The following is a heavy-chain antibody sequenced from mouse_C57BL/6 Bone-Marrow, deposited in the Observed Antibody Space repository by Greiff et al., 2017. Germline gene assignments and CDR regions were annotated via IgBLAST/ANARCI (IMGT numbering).Heavy chain of an antibody. CDR2: IDPENGDT. V-gene: IGHV14-4*01. D-gene: IGHD1-1*01. CDR1: GFNIKDDY. CDR3: TTYLYGSSFDY. Sequence: EVQLQQSGAELVRPGASVKFSCTASGFNIKDDYMHWVKQRPEQGLEWIGWIDPENGDTEYASKFQGKATITADTSSNTAYLQLSSLTSEDTAVYYCTTYLYGSSFDYWGQGTTLTVSS. J-gene: IGHJ2*01.